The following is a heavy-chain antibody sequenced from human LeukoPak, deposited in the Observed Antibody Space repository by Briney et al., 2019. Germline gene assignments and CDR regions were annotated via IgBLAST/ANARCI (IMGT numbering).Heavy chain of an antibody. V-gene: IGHV4-34*01. D-gene: IGHD3-9*01. J-gene: IGHJ4*02. CDR3: ARWVLTGTTGYFDY. Sequence: SETLSLTCAVYGGSFSGYYWSWIRQPPGKGLEWIGEINHSGSTNYNPSLKSRVTISVDASKNQFSLKLSSVTAADTAVYYCARWVLTGTTGYFDYWGQGTLVTVSS. CDR2: INHSGST. CDR1: GGSFSGYY.